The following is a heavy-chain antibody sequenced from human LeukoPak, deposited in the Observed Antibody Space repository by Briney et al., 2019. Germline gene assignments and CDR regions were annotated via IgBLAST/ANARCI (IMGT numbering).Heavy chain of an antibody. CDR3: ARGAPIRVAVAATFDP. V-gene: IGHV1-46*01. Sequence: ASVKVSCKASGYTFTSYYMHWVRQAPGQGLEWMGIINPSGGSTSYAQKSQGRVTMTRDTSTSTVYMELSSLRSEDTAVYYCARGAPIRVAVAATFDPWGQGTLVTVPS. CDR2: INPSGGST. CDR1: GYTFTSYY. J-gene: IGHJ5*02. D-gene: IGHD6-19*01.